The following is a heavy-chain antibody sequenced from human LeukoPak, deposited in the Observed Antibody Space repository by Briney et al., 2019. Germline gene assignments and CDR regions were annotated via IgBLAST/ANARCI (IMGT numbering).Heavy chain of an antibody. CDR1: GFTFSSYW. J-gene: IGHJ4*02. V-gene: IGHV3-74*01. CDR2: INSGESST. D-gene: IGHD6-13*01. Sequence: GGSLRLSCAASGFTFSSYWMHWVRQAPGKGLVWISHINSGESSTSYADSVKGRFTISRDNAKDTLYLQMNSLRAEDTAVYYCARSLYSSSLNGYWGQGTLVTVSS. CDR3: ARSLYSSSLNGY.